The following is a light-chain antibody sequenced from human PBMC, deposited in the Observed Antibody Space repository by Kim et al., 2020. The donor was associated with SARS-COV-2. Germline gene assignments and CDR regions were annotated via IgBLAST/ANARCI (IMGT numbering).Light chain of an antibody. J-gene: IGLJ3*02. CDR1: SLRRYY. CDR3: NSRDSIGTHPV. CDR2: GKN. Sequence: SSELTQDPAVSVALGQTVRITCQGDSLRRYYAIWYQQKPGQAPILVLYGKNIRPSGIPDRFSGSSSGYTASLTITGAQADDEAVYYCNSRDSIGTHPVFGGGTQLTVL. V-gene: IGLV3-19*01.